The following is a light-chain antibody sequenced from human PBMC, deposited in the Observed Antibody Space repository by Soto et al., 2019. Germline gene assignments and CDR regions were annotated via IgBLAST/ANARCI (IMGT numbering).Light chain of an antibody. J-gene: IGKJ4*01. CDR3: QEYNRGLT. V-gene: IGKV1-27*01. Sequence: DIQMTQSPSSLSASVGDRVTITCRASQGISNYLAWYQQKPGKVPKVLIYVASALQSGVPSRFSGSGSGRDFTLTISILQPEDVATYYCQEYNRGLTFGGGTKVEIK. CDR1: QGISNY. CDR2: VAS.